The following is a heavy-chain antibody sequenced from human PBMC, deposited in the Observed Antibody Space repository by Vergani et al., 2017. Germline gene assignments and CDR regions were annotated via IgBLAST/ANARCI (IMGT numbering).Heavy chain of an antibody. V-gene: IGHV4-61*02. CDR3: ACESMWWPWFDP. Sequence: QVQLPESGPGLVKPSQTLSLTCTVSGGSISSGSYYWSWIRQPAGKGLEWIGRIYTSGSTNYNPSLKSRVTISVDTSKNQFSLKLSSVTAADTAVYYCACESMWWPWFDPWGQGTLVTVSS. CDR2: IYTSGST. D-gene: IGHD2-21*01. CDR1: GGSISSGSYY. J-gene: IGHJ5*02.